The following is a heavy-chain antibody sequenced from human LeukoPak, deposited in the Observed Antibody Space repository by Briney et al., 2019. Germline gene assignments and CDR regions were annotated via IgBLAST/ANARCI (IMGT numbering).Heavy chain of an antibody. CDR3: AKEDYGGNSDAFDI. CDR2: ISWNSGSI. Sequence: GGSLRLSCAASGFTFDDYAMHWVRQAPGKGLEGVPGISWNSGSIGYADSVKGRFTISRDNAKNSLYLQMNSLRAEDTALYYCAKEDYGGNSDAFDIWGQGTMVTVSS. CDR1: GFTFDDYA. V-gene: IGHV3-9*01. D-gene: IGHD4-23*01. J-gene: IGHJ3*02.